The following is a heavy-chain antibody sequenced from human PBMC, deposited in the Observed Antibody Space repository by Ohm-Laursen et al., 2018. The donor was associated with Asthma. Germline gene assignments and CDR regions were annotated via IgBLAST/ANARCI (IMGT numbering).Heavy chain of an antibody. J-gene: IGHJ3*02. V-gene: IGHV2-5*02. Sequence: PTQTLPLTCTFSGFSFSTTGVGVGWIRQPPGKALEWLALLYWDNDKRYSPSLRSRLSIAKDTSKNQVVLTMTNMDPVDAATYYCAHSVCSTSCYTAFDIWGQGTMVTVSS. CDR1: GFSFSTTGVG. D-gene: IGHD2-2*02. CDR3: AHSVCSTSCYTAFDI. CDR2: LYWDNDK.